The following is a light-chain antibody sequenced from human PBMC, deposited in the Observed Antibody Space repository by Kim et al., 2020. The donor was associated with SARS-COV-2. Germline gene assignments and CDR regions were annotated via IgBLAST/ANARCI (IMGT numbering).Light chain of an antibody. CDR1: QSIRSNS. CDR3: QQYGGSPLT. Sequence: SPGERAPLSCRASQSIRSNSVAWYQQRPGQAPRLLIYGTSNRASGISDRFSGSGSGTDFTLTISRLEPDDFAVYYCQQYGGSPLTFGGGTKVDIK. CDR2: GTS. J-gene: IGKJ4*01. V-gene: IGKV3-20*01.